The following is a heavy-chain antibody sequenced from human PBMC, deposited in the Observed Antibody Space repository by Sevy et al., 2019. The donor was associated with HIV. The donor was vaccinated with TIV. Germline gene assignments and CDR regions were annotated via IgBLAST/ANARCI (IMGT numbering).Heavy chain of an antibody. J-gene: IGHJ4*02. V-gene: IGHV3-23*01. Sequence: GGSLRLSCGASGFTFSNYAMSGVRQAPGKGPEWVSGINNGGSTYYADSVKGRFTISRDNSKKMVFLQMNSLRAEDTAVYYCASGDTTMITDLDYWGQGALVTVSS. CDR1: GFTFSNYA. CDR3: ASGDTTMITDLDY. D-gene: IGHD5-18*01. CDR2: INNGGST.